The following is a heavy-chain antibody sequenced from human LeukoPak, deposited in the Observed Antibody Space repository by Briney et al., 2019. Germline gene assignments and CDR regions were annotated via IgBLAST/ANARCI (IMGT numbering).Heavy chain of an antibody. CDR3: AKDGGWTFDI. V-gene: IGHV3-30*02. Sequence: LPGGSLRLSCATSGFKFSTSGMHWVRQAPAKGLEWVAFIGHDGSNKYYADSVKGRFTISGDNSKNTAYLQMNSLRAEDTAIYYCAKDGGWTFDIWGQGTMVTVSS. J-gene: IGHJ3*02. D-gene: IGHD2-15*01. CDR2: IGHDGSNK. CDR1: GFKFSTSG.